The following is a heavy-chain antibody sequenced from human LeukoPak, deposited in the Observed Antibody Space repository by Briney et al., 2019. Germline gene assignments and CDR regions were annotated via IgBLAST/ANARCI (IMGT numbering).Heavy chain of an antibody. Sequence: SETLSLTCTVSGGSISTSNYYWGWIRQPPGKGLEWIGNIFYSGSANYNPSLKSRVTISVDKSKNQLSLKLISVTAADTAVYYCARDVGTALVTGDYWGQGTLVTVSS. D-gene: IGHD5-18*01. CDR2: IFYSGSA. CDR1: GGSISTSNYY. CDR3: ARDVGTALVTGDY. V-gene: IGHV4-39*07. J-gene: IGHJ4*02.